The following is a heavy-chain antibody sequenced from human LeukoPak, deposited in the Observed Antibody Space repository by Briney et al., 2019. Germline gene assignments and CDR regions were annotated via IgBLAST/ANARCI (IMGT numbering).Heavy chain of an antibody. V-gene: IGHV3-23*01. CDR1: GFTFSNDW. J-gene: IGHJ2*01. Sequence: PGGSLRLSCAASGFTFSNDWMHWVRQAPGKGRDCVSGISGSGVVTYYADSVKGRFTISRENSKNTLYLQMNRLRAEHTAVYYCAKDWTGTKPFDLWGRGTLVTVSS. CDR2: ISGSGVVT. D-gene: IGHD3/OR15-3a*01. CDR3: AKDWTGTKPFDL.